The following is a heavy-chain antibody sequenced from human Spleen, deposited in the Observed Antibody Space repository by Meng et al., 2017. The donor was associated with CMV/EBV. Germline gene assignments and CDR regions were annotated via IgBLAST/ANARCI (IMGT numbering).Heavy chain of an antibody. J-gene: IGHJ3*02. V-gene: IGHV3-74*01. Sequence: GGSLRLSCAGSGFIFSSYWIHWVRQAPGKGLVWISRINTDGRNVIYADSVKGRFTVSRDNAKHTLYVQMNSLRAEDTAVYYCVRREYSSPSGIQGDVFDIWVQGTMVTVSS. D-gene: IGHD6-13*01. CDR1: GFIFSSYW. CDR3: VRREYSSPSGIQGDVFDI. CDR2: INTDGRNV.